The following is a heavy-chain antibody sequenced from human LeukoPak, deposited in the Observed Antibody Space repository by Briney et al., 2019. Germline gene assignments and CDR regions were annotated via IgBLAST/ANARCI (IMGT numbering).Heavy chain of an antibody. V-gene: IGHV3-23*01. CDR3: AKGIIGGYNGYDLLFDY. Sequence: HAGGSLRLSCAASGFTFSSYAMSWVRQAPGKGLEWVSAISGSGGSIGYADSVKGRFTISRDNAKNSLYLQMNSLRAEDTALYYCAKGIIGGYNGYDLLFDYWGQGTLVTVSS. D-gene: IGHD5-12*01. CDR1: GFTFSSYA. J-gene: IGHJ4*02. CDR2: ISGSGGSI.